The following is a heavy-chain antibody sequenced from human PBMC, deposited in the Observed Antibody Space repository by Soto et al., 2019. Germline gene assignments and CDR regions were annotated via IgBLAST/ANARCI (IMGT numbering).Heavy chain of an antibody. J-gene: IGHJ6*02. Sequence: SETLSLTCTVSVDSITTYYWNWIRQPAGKGLEWIGRINASGNSNYNPSLNSRVTLSIDTSKKQFSLKLTSVSAADTAVYYCARFSNNWFQTEGMDVWGQGTTVTVSS. D-gene: IGHD1-1*01. V-gene: IGHV4-4*07. CDR2: INASGNS. CDR3: ARFSNNWFQTEGMDV. CDR1: VDSITTYY.